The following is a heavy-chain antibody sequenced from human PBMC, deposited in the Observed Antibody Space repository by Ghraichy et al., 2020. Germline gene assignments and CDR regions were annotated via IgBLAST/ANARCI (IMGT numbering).Heavy chain of an antibody. D-gene: IGHD5-12*01. V-gene: IGHV4-61*01. J-gene: IGHJ4*02. CDR1: GGSISSGSYY. CDR3: ARGGGGYSGYEAY. CDR2: IYSSGST. Sequence: SETLSLTCTVSGGSISSGSYYWSWIRQPPGKGLEWIGYIYSSGSTNYNPSLKSRVTISVDTSKNQFSLKLSSVTAADTAVYYCARGGGGYSGYEAYWGQGTLVTVSS.